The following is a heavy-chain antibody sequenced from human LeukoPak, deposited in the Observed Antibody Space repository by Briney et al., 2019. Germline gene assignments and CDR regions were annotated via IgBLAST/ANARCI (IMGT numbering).Heavy chain of an antibody. Sequence: GASLHISSQVSGSSFTTYWIGWVRPMPGKGLEWMGIIYPGDSQTRYSPSFQGQVTISADKSVSTAYLQWRTLKASDTAIYYCARRTKPLGHVDYWGHGTLVTVSS. CDR1: GSSFTTYW. D-gene: IGHD2-8*01. CDR3: ARRTKPLGHVDY. CDR2: IYPGDSQT. J-gene: IGHJ4*01. V-gene: IGHV5-51*01.